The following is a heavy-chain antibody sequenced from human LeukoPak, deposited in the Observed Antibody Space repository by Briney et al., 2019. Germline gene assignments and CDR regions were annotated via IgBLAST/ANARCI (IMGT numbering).Heavy chain of an antibody. Sequence: PGGSLRLSCSGSGFIGGSEYMTWVRQAPGEGLEYVSVIYKGGTPEYADSVRGRFTISRDNSKNTLYLQMDSLRADDTAVYYCARGMNWNDLSLDSWGQGTLVTVS. CDR1: GFIGGSEY. CDR2: IYKGGTP. D-gene: IGHD1-1*01. CDR3: ARGMNWNDLSLDS. J-gene: IGHJ4*02. V-gene: IGHV3-53*01.